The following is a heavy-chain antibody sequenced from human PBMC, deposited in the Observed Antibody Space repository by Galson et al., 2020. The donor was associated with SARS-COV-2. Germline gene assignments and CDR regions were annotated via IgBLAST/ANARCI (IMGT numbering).Heavy chain of an antibody. Sequence: SETLSLTCTVSGSSISSYYWSWIRQPPGKGLEWIGYIHYSGITNYNPSLKSRVIISVDTSKSQFSLKLSSVTAADTAVYYCARGIYCSSENCYVGDCENWCRGSLVTVS. CDR3: ARGIYCSSENCYVGDCEN. D-gene: IGHD2-2*01. J-gene: IGHJ4*02. CDR2: IHYSGIT. CDR1: GSSISSYY. V-gene: IGHV4-59*01.